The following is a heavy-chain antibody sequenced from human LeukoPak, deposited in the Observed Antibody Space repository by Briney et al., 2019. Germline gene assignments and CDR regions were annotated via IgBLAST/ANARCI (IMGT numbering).Heavy chain of an antibody. CDR2: IIHSGST. CDR3: ARRLAFDI. Sequence: SETLSLTCAVYGGSFSSYSWSWIRKPPGKGLEWIGEIIHSGSTNYNPSLKSRVTISMDTSKNQFSLKLSSVTAADTAVYYCARRLAFDIWGQGTMVTVSS. V-gene: IGHV4-34*12. CDR1: GGSFSSYS. J-gene: IGHJ3*02.